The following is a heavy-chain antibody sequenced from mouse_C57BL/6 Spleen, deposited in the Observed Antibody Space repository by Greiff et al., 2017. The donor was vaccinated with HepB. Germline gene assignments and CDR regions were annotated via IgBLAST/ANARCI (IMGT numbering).Heavy chain of an antibody. CDR1: GYTFTDYY. Sequence: EVKLMESGPELVKPGASVKISCKASGYTFTDYYMNWVKQSHGKSLEWIGDINPNNGGTSYNQKFKGKATLTVDKSSSTAYMELRSLTSEDSAVYYCARGRSSMDYWGQGTSVTVSS. V-gene: IGHV1-26*01. CDR3: ARGRSSMDY. CDR2: INPNNGGT. J-gene: IGHJ4*01.